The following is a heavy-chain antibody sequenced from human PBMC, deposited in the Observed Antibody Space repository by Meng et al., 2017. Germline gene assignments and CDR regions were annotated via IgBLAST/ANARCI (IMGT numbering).Heavy chain of an antibody. CDR1: GGCFRCYY. D-gene: IGHD3/OR15-3a*01. J-gene: IGHJ4*02. CDR3: ARVLDPVLVEFDY. CDR2: INHSGST. V-gene: IGHV4-34*01. Sequence: VQLQPWGVVLFKPSQPLSLTCAGYGGCFRCYYWSWIRQPPGKGLEWIGEINHSGSTNHTPSLRSRVTISAYTSKNQFSLKLSSVTAADTAVYYCARVLDPVLVEFDYWGQGTLVTVSS.